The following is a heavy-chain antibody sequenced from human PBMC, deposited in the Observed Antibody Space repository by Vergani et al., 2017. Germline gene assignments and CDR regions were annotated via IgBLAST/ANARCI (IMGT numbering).Heavy chain of an antibody. V-gene: IGHV1-46*01. D-gene: IGHD1-1*01. Sequence: QVQVVQSGAEVKKSGASVKVSCKTSGYTFSNYYMHWVRQAPGQGLEWMGIINPSGGHTNYAQKFQGRVTMTRDTSTSTVYMDLSSLKYEDTAIYYCAKGGWNYWFDSWGQGTLVIVS. J-gene: IGHJ5*01. CDR2: INPSGGHT. CDR3: AKGGWNYWFDS. CDR1: GYTFSNYY.